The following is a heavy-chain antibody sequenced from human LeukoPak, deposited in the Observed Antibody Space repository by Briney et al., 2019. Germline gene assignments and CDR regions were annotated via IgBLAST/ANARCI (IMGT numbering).Heavy chain of an antibody. V-gene: IGHV3-53*01. CDR1: GFTVSSNY. J-gene: IGHJ4*02. CDR3: AIAPNPHYLDY. Sequence: PGGSLRLSCAASGFTVSSNYMSWVRQAPGKGLEWVAVIYSGGSTYYADSVRGRFTVPRDNSKNTLYLQMNGLRAEDTAVYHCAIAPNPHYLDYWGQGTLVTVSS. CDR2: IYSGGST.